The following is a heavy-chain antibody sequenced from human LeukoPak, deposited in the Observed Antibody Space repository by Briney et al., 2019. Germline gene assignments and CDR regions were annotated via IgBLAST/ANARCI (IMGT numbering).Heavy chain of an antibody. CDR1: GGSISSYY. V-gene: IGHV4-4*07. CDR2: IYTSGST. D-gene: IGHD3-3*01. CDR3: ARGPGRLRFLEWFFDY. J-gene: IGHJ4*02. Sequence: SETLSLTCTVSGGSISSYYWSWIRQPAGKGLEWIGRIYTSGSTNYNPSLKSRVTMSVDTSKNQFSLKLSSVTAADTAVYYCARGPGRLRFLEWFFDYWGQGTLVTVSS.